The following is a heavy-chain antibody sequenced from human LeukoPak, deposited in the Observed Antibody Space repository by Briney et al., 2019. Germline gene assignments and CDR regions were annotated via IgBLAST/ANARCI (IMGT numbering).Heavy chain of an antibody. CDR2: INSDGSST. CDR1: GFTFSSYW. CDR3: ARVAYSGSSSRGFDP. V-gene: IGHV3-74*01. D-gene: IGHD1-26*01. J-gene: IGHJ5*02. Sequence: GGPLRLSCAASGFTFSSYWMHWVRQAPGKGLVWVSRINSDGSSTSYADSVKGRFTISRDNAKNTLYLQMNSLRAEDTAVYYCARVAYSGSSSRGFDPWGQGTLVTVSS.